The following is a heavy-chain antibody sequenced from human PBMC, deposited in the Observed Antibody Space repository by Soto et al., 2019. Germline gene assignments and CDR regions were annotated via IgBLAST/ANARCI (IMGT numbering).Heavy chain of an antibody. CDR2: IIPIFGTA. CDR3: ARDREYYDFWSGYYPEGYYGMDV. J-gene: IGHJ6*02. CDR1: GGTFSSYA. D-gene: IGHD3-3*01. V-gene: IGHV1-69*13. Sequence: SSVKVSFKASGGTFSSYAISLLLHAPVQLLELMGGIIPIFGTANYAQKFQGRVTITADESTSTAYMELSSLRSEDTAVYYCARDREYYDFWSGYYPEGYYGMDVWGQGTTVTVSS.